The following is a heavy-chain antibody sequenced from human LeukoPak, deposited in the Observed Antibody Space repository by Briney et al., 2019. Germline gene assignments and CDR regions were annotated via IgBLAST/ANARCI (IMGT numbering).Heavy chain of an antibody. Sequence: GGSLRLSCAASGFTFSSYAMSWVRQAPGKGLEWVSGISGSGDNTYYADSVKGRFTISRDNSKNTLYLEMSSLRAENTAVYYCAKAMNGGPSPFDYWGQGTLVTVSS. CDR2: ISGSGDNT. CDR3: AKAMNGGPSPFDY. CDR1: GFTFSSYA. D-gene: IGHD1-1*01. V-gene: IGHV3-23*01. J-gene: IGHJ4*02.